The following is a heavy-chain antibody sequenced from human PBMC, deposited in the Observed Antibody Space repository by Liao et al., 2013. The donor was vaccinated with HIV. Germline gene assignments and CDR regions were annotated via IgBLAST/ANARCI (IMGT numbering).Heavy chain of an antibody. CDR2: INHSGSA. V-gene: IGHV4-61*02. D-gene: IGHD3-3*01. CDR3: ARGQTYYDFIPYYYYMDV. Sequence: QVQLQESGPGLVKPSQTLSLTCTVSGGSISSGSYYWSWIRQPAGKGLEWIGEINHSGSANYNPSLKSRVTISLDTSKNQFSLTLSSVTAADTAMYFCARGQTYYDFIPYYYYMDVWGKGTTVTVSS. J-gene: IGHJ6*03. CDR1: GGSISSGSYY.